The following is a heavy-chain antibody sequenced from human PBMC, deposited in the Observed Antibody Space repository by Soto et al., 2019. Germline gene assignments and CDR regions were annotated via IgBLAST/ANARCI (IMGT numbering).Heavy chain of an antibody. J-gene: IGHJ4*02. CDR1: GGTFSNYA. V-gene: IGHV1-69*01. Sequence: QVQVVQSGAEVKKPGSSVKVSCKASGGTFSNYAISWVRQAPGHGLEWVGGIIPLPETTVYAQTVHGRLTISTDESTSGADMELINLSADDTAVYYCVVAARKSWRCDFWGQGTLVTVSS. CDR3: VVAARKSWRCDF. D-gene: IGHD6-13*01. CDR2: IIPLPETT.